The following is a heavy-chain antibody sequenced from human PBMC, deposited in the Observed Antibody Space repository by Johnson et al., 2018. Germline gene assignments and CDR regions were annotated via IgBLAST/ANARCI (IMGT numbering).Heavy chain of an antibody. CDR1: GFSFSSYD. CDR2: SGTADDT. CDR3: ARAYKSGDYRGYYYALDV. Sequence: VQLQESGGGLVQPGGSLRLSCAASGFSFSSYDMHWVRQVTGKGLEWVPASGTADDTYYPGSVKGRFTISREDAKNSLYLQLNSLPAGETALYYCARAYKSGDYRGYYYALDVWGQGTTVIVS. J-gene: IGHJ6*02. D-gene: IGHD3-10*01. V-gene: IGHV3-13*01.